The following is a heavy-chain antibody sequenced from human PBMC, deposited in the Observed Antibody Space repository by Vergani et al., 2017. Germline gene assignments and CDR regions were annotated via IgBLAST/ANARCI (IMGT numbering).Heavy chain of an antibody. D-gene: IGHD2-2*02. Sequence: QVQLVQSGAEVKRPGASVKVSCKASGYTFTGYYLHWVRLAPGQGLEWMGWINPKNGLTKYAQRFQGRVSLTRDTSISTAYMELSRLRSDDTAVYYCARVAGYQLLYGYYFDYWGQGTLVTVSS. CDR2: INPKNGLT. J-gene: IGHJ4*02. CDR1: GYTFTGYY. CDR3: ARVAGYQLLYGYYFDY. V-gene: IGHV1-2*02.